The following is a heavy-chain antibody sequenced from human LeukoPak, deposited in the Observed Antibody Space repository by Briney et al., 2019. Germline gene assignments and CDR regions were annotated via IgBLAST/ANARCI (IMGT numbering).Heavy chain of an antibody. CDR1: GCTFTSYG. CDR2: IIPIFGTA. V-gene: IGHV1-69*05. CDR3: ARDGQPDAFDI. D-gene: IGHD6-13*01. Sequence: ASVKVSCKASGCTFTSYGIRWVRQAPGQGLEWMGGIIPIFGTANYAQKFQGRVTITTDESTSTAYMELSSLRSEDTAVYYCARDGQPDAFDIWGQGTMVTVSS. J-gene: IGHJ3*02.